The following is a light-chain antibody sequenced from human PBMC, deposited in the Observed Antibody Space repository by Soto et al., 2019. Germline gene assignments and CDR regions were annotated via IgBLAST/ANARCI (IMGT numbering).Light chain of an antibody. J-gene: IGKJ1*01. CDR3: QQYDSSPRT. V-gene: IGKV3-20*01. CDR1: QSLRSTS. Sequence: EIVLPQSPRTRSLSPGVRVSLSCRASQSLRSTSLAWYQQKPGQAPRLLISGASTRAADIPARFSGSGSGTDFTLTIGRLEPEDLAVYYCQQYDSSPRTFGQGTKVDIK. CDR2: GAS.